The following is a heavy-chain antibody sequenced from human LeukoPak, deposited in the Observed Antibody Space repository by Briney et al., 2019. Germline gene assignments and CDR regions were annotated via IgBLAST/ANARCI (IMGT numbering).Heavy chain of an antibody. J-gene: IGHJ5*02. CDR3: ARDRGGYCSGGSCYSWFGP. CDR1: GYTFTSYG. CDR2: ISAYNGNT. Sequence: GASVKVSCKASGYTFTSYGISWVRQAPGQGLEWMGWISAYNGNTNYAQKLQGRVTMTTDTSTSTAYMELRSLRSDDTAVYYCARDRGGYCSGGSCYSWFGPWGQGTLVTVSS. V-gene: IGHV1-18*01. D-gene: IGHD2-15*01.